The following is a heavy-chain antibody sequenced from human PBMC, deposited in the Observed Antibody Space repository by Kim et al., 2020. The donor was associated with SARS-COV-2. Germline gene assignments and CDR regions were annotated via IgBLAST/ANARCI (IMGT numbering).Heavy chain of an antibody. D-gene: IGHD6-6*01. CDR3: ARGELARGYYYYYGMDV. Sequence: VKGRFTISRDNSKNTLYLQMNSLRAEDTAVYYCARGELARGYYYYYGMDVWGQGTTVTVSS. J-gene: IGHJ6*02. V-gene: IGHV3-30*07.